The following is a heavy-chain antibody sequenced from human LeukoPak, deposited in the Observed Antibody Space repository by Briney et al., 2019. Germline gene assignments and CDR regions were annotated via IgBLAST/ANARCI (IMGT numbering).Heavy chain of an antibody. CDR1: GGTFSSYA. Sequence: ASVKVSCKASGGTFSSYAISWVRQATGQGLEWMGWINPNSGDTAYAQKFQDRVTMTRNTSTSTAYMDLSSLSSDDTAVYYCARFRIHYGSGRPSGLDVWGQGTTVTVSS. CDR3: ARFRIHYGSGRPSGLDV. J-gene: IGHJ6*02. CDR2: INPNSGDT. V-gene: IGHV1-8*02. D-gene: IGHD3-10*01.